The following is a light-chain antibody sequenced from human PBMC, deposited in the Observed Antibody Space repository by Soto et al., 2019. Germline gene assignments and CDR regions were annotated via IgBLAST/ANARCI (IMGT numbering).Light chain of an antibody. CDR2: GNS. CDR1: SSNIGAGYD. J-gene: IGLJ3*02. CDR3: QSYDSSLSGSV. V-gene: IGLV1-40*01. Sequence: QSALTQPPSVSGAPGQRVTISCTGSSSNIGAGYDVHWYQQLPGTAPKLLIYGNSHRPSGVPDRFSGSKSGTSASLAITGLQAEEEADYYCQSYDSSLSGSVFGGGTKLTVL.